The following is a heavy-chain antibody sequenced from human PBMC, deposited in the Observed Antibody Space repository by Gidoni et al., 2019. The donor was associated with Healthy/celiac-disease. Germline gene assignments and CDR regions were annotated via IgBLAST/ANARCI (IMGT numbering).Heavy chain of an antibody. V-gene: IGHV4-38-2*02. CDR2: IYHSGST. J-gene: IGHJ4*02. CDR3: ARGRDDYFDY. Sequence: QVQLQESGPGLVKPSETLSLTCTVSGYSISSGYYWGWIRQPPGKGLEWIGSIYHSGSTYYNPSLKSRVTISVDTSKNQFSLKLSSVTAADTAVYYCARGRDDYFDYWGQGTLVTVSS. CDR1: GYSISSGYY.